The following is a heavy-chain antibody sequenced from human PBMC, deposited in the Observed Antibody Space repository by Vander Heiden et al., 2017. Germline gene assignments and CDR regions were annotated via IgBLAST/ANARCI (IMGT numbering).Heavy chain of an antibody. V-gene: IGHV3-48*01. Sequence: EEQLVESGGGLVQPGGSLRLSCAASAFTFSRYGMNWVRQAPGTGLEWVSYMSRDTRIVYDADSVKGRFTISRDNAKNSLYLQMNSLRAEDTAVYYCARDCWYGHCWYFDLWGRGTLVTVAS. D-gene: IGHD4-17*01. J-gene: IGHJ2*01. CDR3: ARDCWYGHCWYFDL. CDR1: AFTFSRYG. CDR2: MSRDTRIV.